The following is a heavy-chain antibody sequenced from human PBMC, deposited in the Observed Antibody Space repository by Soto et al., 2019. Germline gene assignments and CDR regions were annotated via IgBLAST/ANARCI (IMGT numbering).Heavy chain of an antibody. CDR1: GFTFSSNW. D-gene: IGHD3-22*01. CDR2: INSDWSST. V-gene: IGHV3-74*01. J-gene: IGHJ4*02. CDR3: ARFGTYYESSGYLY. Sequence: GGSLRLSCAASGFTFSSNWMHWVRQAPGKGLVWVSRINSDWSSTSYADSVKGRFIISRDNAKNTLYLQMNSLRAEDTAVYYCARFGTYYESSGYLYWGLGTLVTVSS.